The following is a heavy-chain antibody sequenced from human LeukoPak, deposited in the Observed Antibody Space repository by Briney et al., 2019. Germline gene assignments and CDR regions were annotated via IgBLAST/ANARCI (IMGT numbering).Heavy chain of an antibody. Sequence: GGSLRLSCAPSGFTFSSYAMNWVRQAPGKGLEWVSGISGSGGSTYYADSVKGRFTISRDNSKNTLYLQMNSLRDEDTAVYYCAKDSRGYNYGDLDAWGQGTLVAVSS. D-gene: IGHD5-18*01. CDR1: GFTFSSYA. CDR3: AKDSRGYNYGDLDA. J-gene: IGHJ5*02. CDR2: ISGSGGST. V-gene: IGHV3-23*01.